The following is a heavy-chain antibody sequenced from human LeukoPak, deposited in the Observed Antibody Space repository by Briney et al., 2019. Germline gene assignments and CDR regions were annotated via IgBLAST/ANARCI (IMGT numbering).Heavy chain of an antibody. CDR3: ARTRYYYNSRSYGAPYYFDY. CDR2: IYYSGTT. J-gene: IGHJ4*02. CDR1: GGSISGSTYY. Sequence: PSETLSLTCTVSGGSISGSTYYWGWIRQPPGKGLKWIGSIYYSGTTYYNPSLKSRVTISVDTSKNQFSLKVSSVTAVDTAVYYCARTRYYYNSRSYGAPYYFDYWGQGTLVTVSS. V-gene: IGHV4-39*01. D-gene: IGHD3-10*01.